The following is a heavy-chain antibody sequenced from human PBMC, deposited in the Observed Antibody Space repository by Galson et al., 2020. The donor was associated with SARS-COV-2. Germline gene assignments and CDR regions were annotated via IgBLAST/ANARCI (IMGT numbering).Heavy chain of an antibody. J-gene: IGHJ4*02. CDR2: IDHSDSYT. D-gene: IGHD6-19*01. V-gene: IGHV5-10-1*01. CDR3: ARHSPDSSGWYDGPLDDY. Sequence: GESLKISCKGSGYSFTSYWISWVRQMPGKGLEWMGRIDHSDSYTNYSPSFQGHVTITAAKSISTAYLQWSSLKASDTAMYYCARHSPDSSGWYDGPLDDYWGQGTLVTVSS. CDR1: GYSFTSYW.